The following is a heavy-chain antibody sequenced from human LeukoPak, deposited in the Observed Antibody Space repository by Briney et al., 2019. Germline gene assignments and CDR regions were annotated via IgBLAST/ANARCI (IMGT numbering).Heavy chain of an antibody. Sequence: PGGSLRLSCAASGFTFSSYAMHWVRQAPGKGLEWVALISYDVSNKYYTDSVKARFIISRDNSKNTVYLQMNSLRAEDTAVYYCASAPRSELYYFDYWGEGTLVTVSS. CDR1: GFTFSSYA. CDR2: ISYDVSNK. J-gene: IGHJ4*02. D-gene: IGHD1-26*01. CDR3: ASAPRSELYYFDY. V-gene: IGHV3-30*04.